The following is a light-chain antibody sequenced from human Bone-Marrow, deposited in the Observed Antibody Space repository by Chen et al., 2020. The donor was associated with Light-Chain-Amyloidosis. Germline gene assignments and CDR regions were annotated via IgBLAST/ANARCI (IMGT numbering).Light chain of an antibody. CDR1: SSDVGGDNH. Sequence: SALTQPASVSGSPGQSITISSTGTSSDVGGDNHVSWYQQHPDKAPKLMIYEVTNRPSCVPDRFSGSKSDNTASLTISVLQTEDEADYFCSSYTITNTLVFGSGTRVTVL. V-gene: IGLV2-14*01. J-gene: IGLJ1*01. CDR2: EVT. CDR3: SSYTITNTLV.